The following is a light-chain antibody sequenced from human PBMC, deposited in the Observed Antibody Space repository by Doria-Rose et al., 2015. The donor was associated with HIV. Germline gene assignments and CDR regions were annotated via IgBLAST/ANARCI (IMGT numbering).Light chain of an antibody. CDR2: KAS. V-gene: IGKV1-5*03. CDR1: QSITRW. Sequence: DIQLTQSPSTLSASVGDSVTITCRASQSITRWLAWCQQKPWKASKLLIYKASLVESVFPSRCSGSGSGTEFTLTISSLQPDDFATYYGQQYNSYSPWSFGPGTKLEIK. J-gene: IGKJ2*01. CDR3: QQYNSYSPWS.